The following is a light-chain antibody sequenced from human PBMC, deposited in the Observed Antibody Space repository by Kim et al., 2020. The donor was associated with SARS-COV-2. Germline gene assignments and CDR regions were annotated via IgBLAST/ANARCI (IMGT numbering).Light chain of an antibody. J-gene: IGKJ4*01. Sequence: TINCKSSQSVLYSSNNKNYLAWYQQKPGQPPKLLIYWASTRESGVPDRFSGGGSGTDFTLTISSLQAEDVAVYYCQQYYSTPRLTFGGGTKVDIK. V-gene: IGKV4-1*01. CDR2: WAS. CDR1: QSVLYSSNNKNY. CDR3: QQYYSTPRLT.